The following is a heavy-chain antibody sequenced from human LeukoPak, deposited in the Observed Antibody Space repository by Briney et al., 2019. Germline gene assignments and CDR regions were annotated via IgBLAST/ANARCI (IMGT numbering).Heavy chain of an antibody. CDR2: INHSGST. V-gene: IGHV4-34*01. J-gene: IGHJ5*02. Sequence: SETLSLTCAVYGGSFSGYYWSWIRQPPGKGLEWIGEINHSGSTNYNPSLKSRVTISVDTSKNQFSLKLSSVTAADTAVYYCARERLSTLRFLEPWFGNWFDPWGQGTLVTVSS. CDR3: ARERLSTLRFLEPWFGNWFDP. CDR1: GGSFSGYY. D-gene: IGHD3-3*01.